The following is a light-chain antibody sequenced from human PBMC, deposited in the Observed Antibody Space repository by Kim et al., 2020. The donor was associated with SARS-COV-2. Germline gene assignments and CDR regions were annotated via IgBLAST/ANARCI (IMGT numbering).Light chain of an antibody. V-gene: IGKV1-17*01. CDR2: GAS. CDR1: QDIRND. Sequence: ASVGDRVTITGRASQDIRNDLGWYQQNPGRAPKRLIYGASSLQSGVPSRFSGSGSGTEFTLTISSLQPEDFATYFCLQHNTYPITFGQVTRLEIK. CDR3: LQHNTYPIT. J-gene: IGKJ5*01.